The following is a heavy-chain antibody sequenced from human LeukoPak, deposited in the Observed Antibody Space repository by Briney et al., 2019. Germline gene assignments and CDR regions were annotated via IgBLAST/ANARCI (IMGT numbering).Heavy chain of an antibody. CDR1: GGSFSGYY. D-gene: IGHD4-17*01. Sequence: SETLSLTCAVYGGSFSGYYWYWIRQPPEKGLEWIGEINQSGSIIYNPSLKSRVTMSVDTSKNQFSLKLSSVTAADTAVYYCARGSYGDYGFKHWYFDLWGRGTLVTVSS. CDR3: ARGSYGDYGFKHWYFDL. CDR2: INQSGSI. V-gene: IGHV4-34*01. J-gene: IGHJ2*01.